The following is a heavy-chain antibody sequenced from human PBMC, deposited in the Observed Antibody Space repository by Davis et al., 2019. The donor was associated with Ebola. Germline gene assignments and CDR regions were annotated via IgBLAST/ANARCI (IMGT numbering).Heavy chain of an antibody. D-gene: IGHD2-2*03. CDR1: GFSLTNTRLG. CDR3: ARLRDISMVWIYYFDY. CDR2: IFSNDAK. J-gene: IGHJ4*02. Sequence: SGPTLVKPTETITLTCTVSGFSLTNTRLGVSWIRQTPGKALEWLAHIFSNDAKAYNTSLKSRLTISKDTSKSQVVLTMTNMDPVDTATYYCARLRDISMVWIYYFDYWGQGTLVTVSS. V-gene: IGHV2-26*01.